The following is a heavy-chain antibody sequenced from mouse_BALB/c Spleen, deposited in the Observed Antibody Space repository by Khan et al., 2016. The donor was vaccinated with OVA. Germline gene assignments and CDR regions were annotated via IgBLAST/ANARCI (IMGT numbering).Heavy chain of an antibody. D-gene: IGHD1-1*01. Sequence: EVQLRESGPGLVKPSQSLSLTCTVTGYSITSDYAWNWIRQFPGNKLEWMGFISSSGNTNYNPSLKSRISITRDTSKNQFFLQLNSVTTEDTATYYCARVYGGDFDYWGQGTTLTVSS. CDR2: ISSSGNT. V-gene: IGHV3-2*02. J-gene: IGHJ2*01. CDR1: GYSITSDYA. CDR3: ARVYGGDFDY.